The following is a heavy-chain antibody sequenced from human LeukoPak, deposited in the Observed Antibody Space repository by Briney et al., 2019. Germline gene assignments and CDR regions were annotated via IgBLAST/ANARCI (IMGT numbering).Heavy chain of an antibody. CDR2: MNPNSGNT. CDR1: GYTFTSYD. Sequence: ASVKVSCKASGYTFTSYDINWVRQATGQGLEWMGWMNPNSGNTGYAQKFQGRVTMTRNTSISTAYMELSSLRSEDTAVYYCARGRSCSSTSCYILRYYYYYMDVWGKGTMVTVSS. J-gene: IGHJ6*03. CDR3: ARGRSCSSTSCYILRYYYYYMDV. D-gene: IGHD2-2*02. V-gene: IGHV1-8*01.